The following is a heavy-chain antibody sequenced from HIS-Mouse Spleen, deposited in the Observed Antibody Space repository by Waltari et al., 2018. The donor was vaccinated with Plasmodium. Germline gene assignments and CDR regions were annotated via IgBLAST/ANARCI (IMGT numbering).Heavy chain of an antibody. CDR2: IYYRGGT. Sequence: QLQLQESGPGLVKPSETLSLTCTVSGGSISSSSYYWGWIRQPPGRGLEWIGSIYYRGGTAHNPSLKSRVTISVDTSKNQFTLKLRSVTAADTAVYYCARKSFGCTNGVCYDAFDIWGQGTMVTVSS. CDR3: ARKSFGCTNGVCYDAFDI. J-gene: IGHJ3*02. CDR1: GGSISSSSYY. D-gene: IGHD2-8*01. V-gene: IGHV4-39*07.